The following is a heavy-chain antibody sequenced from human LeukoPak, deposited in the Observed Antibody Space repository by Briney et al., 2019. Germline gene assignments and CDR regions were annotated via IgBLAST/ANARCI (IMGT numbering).Heavy chain of an antibody. V-gene: IGHV1-18*01. CDR2: ISAYNGNT. Sequence: GASVKVSCKASGYTFTSYDINWVRQATGQGLEWMGWISAYNGNTNYAQKLQGRVTMTTDTSTSTAYMELRSLRSDDTAVYFCTRGASVGPDYWGQGTLVTVSS. CDR3: TRGASVGPDY. D-gene: IGHD1-26*01. J-gene: IGHJ4*02. CDR1: GYTFTSYD.